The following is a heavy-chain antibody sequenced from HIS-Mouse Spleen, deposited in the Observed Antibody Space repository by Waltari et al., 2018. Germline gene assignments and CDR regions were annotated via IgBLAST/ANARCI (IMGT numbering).Heavy chain of an antibody. Sequence: QVQLVESGGGVVTPGRSLRLPCAASGFTFGICGVHWVRQAPGKWLEWVAVISYDGSNKYYADSVKGRFTISRDNSKNTLYLQMNSLRAEDTAVYYCATLSWGYEYNSFDYWGQGTLVTVSS. CDR1: GFTFGICG. CDR2: ISYDGSNK. D-gene: IGHD6-13*01. CDR3: ATLSWGYEYNSFDY. J-gene: IGHJ4*02. V-gene: IGHV3-30*03.